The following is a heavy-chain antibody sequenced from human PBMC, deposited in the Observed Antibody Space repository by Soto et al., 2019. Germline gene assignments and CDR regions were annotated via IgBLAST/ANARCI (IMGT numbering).Heavy chain of an antibody. CDR3: ARVKGTVVVVADIRYYYYGMDV. V-gene: IGHV4-34*01. Sequence: SETLSLTCAVYGGSFSGYYWSWIRQPPGKGLEWIGEINHSGSTNYNPSLKSRVTISVDTSKNQFSLKLSSVTAADTAVYYCARVKGTVVVVADIRYYYYGMDVWGQGTTVTVYS. CDR1: GGSFSGYY. J-gene: IGHJ6*02. D-gene: IGHD2-15*01. CDR2: INHSGST.